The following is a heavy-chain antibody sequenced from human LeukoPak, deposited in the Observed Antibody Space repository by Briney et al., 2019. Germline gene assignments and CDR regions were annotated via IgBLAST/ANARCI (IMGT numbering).Heavy chain of an antibody. V-gene: IGHV4-59*08. CDR3: ARQRDYYYGMDV. CDR2: IYYSGST. Sequence: SETLSLTCTVSGGSISSYYWSWIRQPPGKGLEWIGYIYYSGSTNYNPSLKSRVTISVDTSKNQFSLKLSSVTAADTAVYYCARQRDYYYGMDVWGQGTTVTVSS. J-gene: IGHJ6*02. CDR1: GGSISSYY.